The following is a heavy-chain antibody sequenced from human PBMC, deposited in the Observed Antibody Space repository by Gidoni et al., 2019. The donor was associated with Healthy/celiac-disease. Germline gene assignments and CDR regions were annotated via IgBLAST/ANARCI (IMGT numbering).Heavy chain of an antibody. J-gene: IGHJ4*02. Sequence: QLQLVQSGAEVKKPGASVKVSSTASGYTFTSDGISWVRQAPGQGLDWMGWISAYNGNTNYAQKLQGRVTMTTDTSTSTAYMELRSLRSDDTAVYYCARVTVVPAHLYYFDYWGQGTLVTVSS. D-gene: IGHD2-2*01. V-gene: IGHV1-18*01. CDR1: GYTFTSDG. CDR2: ISAYNGNT. CDR3: ARVTVVPAHLYYFDY.